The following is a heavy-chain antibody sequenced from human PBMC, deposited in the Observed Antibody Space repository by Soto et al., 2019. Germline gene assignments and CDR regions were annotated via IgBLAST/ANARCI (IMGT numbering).Heavy chain of an antibody. D-gene: IGHD3-22*01. Sequence: SVKVSCKASGGTFSSYAISWVRQAPGQGLEWMGGIIPIFGTANYAQKFQGRVTITADESTSTAYMELSSLRSEDTAVYYCARSPGYYYDSSGYLNWYFDLWGRGTLVTVSS. J-gene: IGHJ2*01. CDR3: ARSPGYYYDSSGYLNWYFDL. CDR2: IIPIFGTA. V-gene: IGHV1-69*13. CDR1: GGTFSSYA.